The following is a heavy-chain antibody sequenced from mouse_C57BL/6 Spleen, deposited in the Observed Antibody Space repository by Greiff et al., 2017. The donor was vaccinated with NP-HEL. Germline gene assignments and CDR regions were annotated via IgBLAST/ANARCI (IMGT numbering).Heavy chain of an antibody. D-gene: IGHD1-1*01. CDR2: ISNGGGST. J-gene: IGHJ3*01. CDR1: GFTFSDYY. V-gene: IGHV5-12*01. Sequence: EVQLQESGGGLVQPGGSLKLSCAASGFTFSDYYMYWVRQTPEKRLEWVAYISNGGGSTYYPDTVKGRFTISRDNAKNTLYLQMSRLKSEDTAMYYCARLGYYGSWFAYWGQGTLVTVSA. CDR3: ARLGYYGSWFAY.